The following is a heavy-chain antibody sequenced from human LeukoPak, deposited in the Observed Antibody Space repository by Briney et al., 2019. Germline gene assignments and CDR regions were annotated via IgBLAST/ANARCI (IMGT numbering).Heavy chain of an antibody. V-gene: IGHV3-9*01. J-gene: IGHJ4*02. Sequence: GGSLRLSCAASGFTFDDYAMHWARQAPGKDLEWVSGISWNSGSIGYADSVKGRFTISRDNAKNSLYLQMNSLRAEDTALYYCAKDRYSSSWAYFDYWGQGTLVTVSS. D-gene: IGHD6-13*01. CDR3: AKDRYSSSWAYFDY. CDR1: GFTFDDYA. CDR2: ISWNSGSI.